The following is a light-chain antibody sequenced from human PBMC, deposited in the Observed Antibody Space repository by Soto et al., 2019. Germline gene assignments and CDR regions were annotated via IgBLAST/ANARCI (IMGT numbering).Light chain of an antibody. CDR2: AAS. CDR3: QQSYSTPRT. V-gene: IGKV1-39*01. Sequence: DIQMTQSPSSLSASVGDRVTITCRASQSISSYLNWYQQKPGKAPKLMIYAASSLQSGVTSRISGSGSGTVFTLTISSLQPEDFATYYCQQSYSTPRTFGQGTKV. CDR1: QSISSY. J-gene: IGKJ1*01.